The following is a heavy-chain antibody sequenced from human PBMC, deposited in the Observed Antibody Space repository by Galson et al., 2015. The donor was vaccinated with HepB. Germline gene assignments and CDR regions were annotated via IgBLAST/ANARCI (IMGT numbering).Heavy chain of an antibody. CDR2: IIPIFGTA. CDR3: ARDRGDGFWSGKTLPGAFDI. J-gene: IGHJ3*02. D-gene: IGHD3-3*01. Sequence: SVKVSCKASGGTFSSYAISWVRQAPGQGLEWMGGIIPIFGTANYAQKFQGRVTITADKSTSTAYMELSSLRSGDTAVYYCARDRGDGFWSGKTLPGAFDIWGQGTMVPVSS. V-gene: IGHV1-69*06. CDR1: GGTFSSYA.